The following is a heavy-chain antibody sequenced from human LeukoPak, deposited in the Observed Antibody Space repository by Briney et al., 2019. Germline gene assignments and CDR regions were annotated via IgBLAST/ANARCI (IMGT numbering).Heavy chain of an antibody. CDR2: ISDGGKTK. CDR1: GFIFRSSE. J-gene: IGHJ5*02. CDR3: ARDYSGWSLDP. D-gene: IGHD5-12*01. Sequence: GGSLRLSCAASGFIFRSSEMNWVRQAPGKGLEWVSYISDGGKTKYYADSVKGRFTISRDNAKNSLYLQMNSLRAEDTAVYYCARDYSGWSLDPWGQGTLVTVSS. V-gene: IGHV3-48*03.